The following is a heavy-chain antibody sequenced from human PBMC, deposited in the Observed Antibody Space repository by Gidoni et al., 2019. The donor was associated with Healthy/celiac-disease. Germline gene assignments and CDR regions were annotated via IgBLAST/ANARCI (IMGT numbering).Heavy chain of an antibody. D-gene: IGHD2-2*01. Sequence: PGLVKPSQTLSLTCTVSGGSISSGGYYWSWIRQHPGKGLEWIGYIYYSGSTYYNPSLKSRVTISVDTSKNQFSLKLSSVTAADTAVYYCASWEYCSSTSCYGFDPWGQGTLVTVSS. CDR1: GGSISSGGYY. CDR2: IYYSGST. V-gene: IGHV4-31*03. J-gene: IGHJ5*02. CDR3: ASWEYCSSTSCYGFDP.